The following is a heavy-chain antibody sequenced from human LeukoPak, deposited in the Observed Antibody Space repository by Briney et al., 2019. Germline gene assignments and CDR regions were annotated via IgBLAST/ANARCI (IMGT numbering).Heavy chain of an antibody. Sequence: ASVKVSCKASGYTFTGYYMHWARQAPGQGLEWMGWINANSGGTHSAQKFQGRVTMTRDASISTAYMELSRLRSDDTAVYYCARRAGAYSHPYDYWGQGTLVTVSS. CDR2: INANSGGT. D-gene: IGHD4/OR15-4a*01. CDR1: GYTFTGYY. J-gene: IGHJ4*02. CDR3: ARRAGAYSHPYDY. V-gene: IGHV1-2*02.